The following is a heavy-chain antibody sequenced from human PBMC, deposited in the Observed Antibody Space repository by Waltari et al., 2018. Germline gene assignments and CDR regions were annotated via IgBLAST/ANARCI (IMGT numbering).Heavy chain of an antibody. D-gene: IGHD4-17*01. CDR1: GFTFSTYS. CDR3: ARSSTTVTTFG. Sequence: EVQLVASGGGLVKAGGSLRLSCAAFGFTFSTYSMNWVRQAPGKGLEWVSSISSSSLYMSYADSVTGRVTISRDNAKNSLYLQMNSLRVEDTAVYYCARSSTTVTTFGWGQGTLVTVSS. CDR2: ISSSSLYM. J-gene: IGHJ4*02. V-gene: IGHV3-21*01.